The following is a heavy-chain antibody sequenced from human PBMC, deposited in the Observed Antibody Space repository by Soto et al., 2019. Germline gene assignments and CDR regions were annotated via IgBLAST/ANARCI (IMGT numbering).Heavy chain of an antibody. CDR1: GDSIIGTGW. CDR3: VRNGYYSLDV. Sequence: QVQLQESGPGLVRPSGTLSLTCAVSGDSIIGTGWRSWVRQSPGKGLDWIGEVYHSGATNYKPSLKRRITISVDTSRTHFSLNLGSVTAADTAVYYCVRNGYYSLDVWGQGTPVTVSS. J-gene: IGHJ6*02. V-gene: IGHV4-4*02. D-gene: IGHD3-22*01. CDR2: VYHSGAT.